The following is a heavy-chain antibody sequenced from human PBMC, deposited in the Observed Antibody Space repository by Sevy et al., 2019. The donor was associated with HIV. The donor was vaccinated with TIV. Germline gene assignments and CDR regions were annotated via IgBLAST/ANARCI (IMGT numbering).Heavy chain of an antibody. CDR2: ISWNSGSI. V-gene: IGHV3-9*01. CDR3: AKDILPRLTDACDI. J-gene: IGHJ3*02. CDR1: AFTFDDYA. Sequence: GGSLRLSCAASAFTFDDYAMHWVRQAPGKGLEWVSGISWNSGSIGYADSVKGRFTISRDNAKNTLYLQMNSLRAEDTALYYCAKDILPRLTDACDIWGQGTMVTVSS. D-gene: IGHD5-12*01.